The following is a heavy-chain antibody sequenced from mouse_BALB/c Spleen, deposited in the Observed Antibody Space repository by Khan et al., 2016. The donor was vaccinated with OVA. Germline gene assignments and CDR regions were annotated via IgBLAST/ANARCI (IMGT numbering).Heavy chain of an antibody. Sequence: EVQLQESGPGLVKPSQTVSLTCTVTGISINSGNYRWSWLRQFPGNKLEWIGNIYYSGTVTYNPSLTSRTTITRDTSKNQFFLEMNSLTAEDTATYDCARDYGSLYWFFDVWGAGTTVTVSS. J-gene: IGHJ1*01. CDR1: GISINSGNYR. V-gene: IGHV3-5*02. CDR2: IYYSGTV. D-gene: IGHD1-1*01. CDR3: ARDYGSLYWFFDV.